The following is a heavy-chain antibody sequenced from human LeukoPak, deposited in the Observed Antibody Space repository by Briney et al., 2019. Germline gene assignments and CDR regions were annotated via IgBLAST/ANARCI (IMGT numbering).Heavy chain of an antibody. CDR1: GGSISSSSYY. V-gene: IGHV4-39*01. CDR2: IYYSGST. CDR3: ASAHYYDSSGYSLGDAFDI. J-gene: IGHJ3*02. Sequence: SETLSLTCTVSGGSISSSSYYWGWIRPPPGKGLEWIGSIYYSGSTYYNPSLKSRVTISVDTSKNQFSLKLSSVTAADTAVYYCASAHYYDSSGYSLGDAFDIWGQGTMVTVSS. D-gene: IGHD3-22*01.